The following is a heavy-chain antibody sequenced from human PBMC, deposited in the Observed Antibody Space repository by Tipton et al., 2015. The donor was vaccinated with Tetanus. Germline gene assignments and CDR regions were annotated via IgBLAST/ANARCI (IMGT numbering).Heavy chain of an antibody. Sequence: QLVQSGAEVKKPGSSVKVSCKASGGTFSSYAISWVRQAPGQGLEWMGWIIPIIGTANYAQKFQGRVTITADESTSPAYMEPSSLRSDDTAVYYCARSYPYYYDSSGYLRPPFDYWGQGTLVTVSS. J-gene: IGHJ4*02. D-gene: IGHD3-22*01. V-gene: IGHV1-69*01. CDR2: IIPIIGTA. CDR3: ARSYPYYYDSSGYLRPPFDY. CDR1: GGTFSSYA.